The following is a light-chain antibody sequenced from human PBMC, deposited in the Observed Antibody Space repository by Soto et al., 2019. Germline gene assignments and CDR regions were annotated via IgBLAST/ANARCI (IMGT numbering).Light chain of an antibody. CDR2: KAS. J-gene: IGKJ4*01. CDR1: QTISSW. CDR3: QQANSFPALT. Sequence: DIQMTQSPSTLSGSVGDRVTITCRASQTISSWLAWYQQKPGKAHKLLIYKASTLKSGVPSRFSGSGSGTEFTLTISSLQPDDFATYYGQQANSFPALTFGGGTKVDIK. V-gene: IGKV1-5*03.